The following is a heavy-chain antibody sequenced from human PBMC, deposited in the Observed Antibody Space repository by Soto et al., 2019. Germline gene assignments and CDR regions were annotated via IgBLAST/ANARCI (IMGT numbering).Heavy chain of an antibody. CDR2: IIPILGIA. CDR1: GGTFSSYT. J-gene: IGHJ6*02. CDR3: ARDLYSSSLGYSYGMDV. Sequence: QVQLVQSGAEVKKPGSSVKVSCKASGGTFSSYTISWVRQAPGQGLEWMGRIIPILGIANYAQKFQGRVTITADNSTSTAYMELSSLRSEDRAVYYCARDLYSSSLGYSYGMDVWGQGTTVTVSS. V-gene: IGHV1-69*08. D-gene: IGHD5-18*01.